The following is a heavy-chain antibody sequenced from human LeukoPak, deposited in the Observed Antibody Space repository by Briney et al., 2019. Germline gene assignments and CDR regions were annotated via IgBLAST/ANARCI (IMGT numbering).Heavy chain of an antibody. CDR2: IYYSGGT. Sequence: SETLSLTCTVSGGSISSYYWGWIRQPPGKGLEWIGYIYYSGGTNYNPSLKSRVTISVDTSKNQFSLKLTSVTAADTAVYYCATYFYGDYATYYFNFWGQGTLVTVSS. CDR1: GGSISSYY. V-gene: IGHV4-59*12. J-gene: IGHJ4*02. CDR3: ATYFYGDYATYYFNF. D-gene: IGHD4-17*01.